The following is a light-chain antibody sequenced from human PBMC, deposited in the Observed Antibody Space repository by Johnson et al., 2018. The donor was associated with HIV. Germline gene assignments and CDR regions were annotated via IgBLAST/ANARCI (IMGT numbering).Light chain of an antibody. CDR1: SSNIGNNY. CDR3: GTWDSGLGALYV. V-gene: IGLV1-51*01. CDR2: DNN. Sequence: QSVLTQPPSVSAAPGQKVTISCSGSSSNIGNNYVSWYQQLPGTAPKLLIYDNNKRPSGIPDRFSGSKSGTSATLGITALQTGDEADYYCGTWDSGLGALYVFGTGTKVTVL. J-gene: IGLJ1*01.